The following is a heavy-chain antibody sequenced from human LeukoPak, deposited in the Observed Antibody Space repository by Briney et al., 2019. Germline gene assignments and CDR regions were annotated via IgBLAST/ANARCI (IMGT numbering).Heavy chain of an antibody. D-gene: IGHD6-6*01. V-gene: IGHV3-33*01. Sequence: GGSLRLSCAASGFTFSSYGMHWVRQAPGKGLEWVAVIWYDGSNKYYADSVKGRFTISRDNSKNTLYLQMNSLRAEDTAVYYCARGPNSNWSGLDFWGQGTLLTVSS. J-gene: IGHJ4*02. CDR2: IWYDGSNK. CDR1: GFTFSSYG. CDR3: ARGPNSNWSGLDF.